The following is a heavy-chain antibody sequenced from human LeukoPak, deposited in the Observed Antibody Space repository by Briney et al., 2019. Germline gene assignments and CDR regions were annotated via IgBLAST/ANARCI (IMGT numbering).Heavy chain of an antibody. D-gene: IGHD3-16*01. J-gene: IGHJ3*02. V-gene: IGHV3-74*01. CDR1: GFPLSRPW. Sequence: QTGGSLRLLCTASGFPLSRPWMLWLPHTPGKGLVSLSRISPDGSSTSYADSVKGRFTVSRDIARNTLSLQMNSLRAEDSAVYYCARLQGITPQPMTEGFDIWGQGTMVTVSS. CDR3: ARLQGITPQPMTEGFDI. CDR2: ISPDGSST.